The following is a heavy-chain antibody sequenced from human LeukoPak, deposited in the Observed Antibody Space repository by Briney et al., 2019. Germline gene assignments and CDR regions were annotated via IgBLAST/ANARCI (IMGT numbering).Heavy chain of an antibody. D-gene: IGHD2-15*01. CDR1: GTTFRSYG. Sequence: GGSLRLSCAASGTTFRSYGMHWVRQAPGKGLEWVAVISYDGSHKYYADSVKGRFSISRDNSKNTLYLQMNSLRADDTAVYYCVRRTSCSGGSCYYRGDYWGQGTLVTVSS. CDR2: ISYDGSHK. CDR3: VRRTSCSGGSCYYRGDY. J-gene: IGHJ4*02. V-gene: IGHV3-30*03.